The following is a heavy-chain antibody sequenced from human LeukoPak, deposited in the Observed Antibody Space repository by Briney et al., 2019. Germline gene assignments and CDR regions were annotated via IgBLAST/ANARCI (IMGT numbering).Heavy chain of an antibody. J-gene: IGHJ4*02. CDR1: GGSISSSSYY. CDR2: IYYSGST. CDR3: ADDDYGDYYFDY. Sequence: PSETLSLTCTVSGGSISSSSYYWGWIRQPPGKGLEWIGSIYYSGSTYYNPSLKSRVTISVDTFKNQFSLKLSSVTAADTAVYYCADDDYGDYYFDYWGQGTLVTVSS. V-gene: IGHV4-39*01. D-gene: IGHD4-17*01.